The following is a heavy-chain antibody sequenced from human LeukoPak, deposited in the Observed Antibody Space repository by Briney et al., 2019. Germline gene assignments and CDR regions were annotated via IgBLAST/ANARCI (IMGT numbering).Heavy chain of an antibody. D-gene: IGHD6-13*01. Sequence: PGGSLRLSCAASGFTFSSDWMHWVRQAPGKGLVWVSRMNSDGSSTNYADSVQGRFTISRDNGKNTVYLQMNSLRAEDTAVYYCARRGDTSNWYPGYFDYWGQGALVTVSS. V-gene: IGHV3-74*01. CDR1: GFTFSSDW. CDR3: ARRGDTSNWYPGYFDY. J-gene: IGHJ4*02. CDR2: MNSDGSST.